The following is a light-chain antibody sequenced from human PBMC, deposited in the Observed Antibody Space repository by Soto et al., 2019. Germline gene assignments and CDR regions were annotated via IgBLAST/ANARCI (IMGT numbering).Light chain of an antibody. V-gene: IGLV2-14*01. CDR2: EVT. Sequence: QSALTQPASVSASPGQSIAISCSGTSSDVGANDYVSWYQHHPGKAPKLIIYEVTYRPSGVSNRFSASKSGNTASLTISGLQAEDEADYYCSSYTRSSTYVFGTGTKVTVL. J-gene: IGLJ1*01. CDR1: SSDVGANDY. CDR3: SSYTRSSTYV.